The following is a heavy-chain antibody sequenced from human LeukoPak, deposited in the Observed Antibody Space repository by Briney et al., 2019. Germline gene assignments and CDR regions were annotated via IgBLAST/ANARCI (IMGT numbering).Heavy chain of an antibody. J-gene: IGHJ4*02. CDR2: IYYSGST. D-gene: IGHD3-10*01. V-gene: IGHV4-31*03. Sequence: NSSETLSLTCTVSGGSISSGGYYWSWIRQHPGKGLERIGYIYYSGSTYYNPSLKSRVTISVDTSKNQFSLKLSSVTAADTAVYYCARARARPYYYGSGSYYLELGYWGQGTLVTVSS. CDR3: ARARARPYYYGSGSYYLELGY. CDR1: GGSISSGGYY.